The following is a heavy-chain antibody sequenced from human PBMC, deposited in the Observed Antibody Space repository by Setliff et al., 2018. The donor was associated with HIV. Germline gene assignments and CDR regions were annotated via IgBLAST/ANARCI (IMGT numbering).Heavy chain of an antibody. Sequence: SETLSLTCTVSGGSIRSGNYYWSWIRQPPGKGLEWIGYIYDSGRTYYNPSLKSRVTISVDTSKNQFSLNLTSVTADDTGIYYCARGPPFAYWGQGLLVTVSS. CDR3: ARGPPFAY. CDR2: IYDSGRT. CDR1: GGSIRSGNYY. V-gene: IGHV4-30-4*08. J-gene: IGHJ4*02.